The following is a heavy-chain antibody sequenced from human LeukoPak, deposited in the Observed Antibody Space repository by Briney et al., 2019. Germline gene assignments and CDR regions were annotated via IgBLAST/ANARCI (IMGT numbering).Heavy chain of an antibody. J-gene: IGHJ4*02. Sequence: PGGSLRLSCAASGFTFRAYYMSWIRQAPGKGLEWVSYISSSGSTIYYADSVKGRFTISRDNAKNSMYLQMNSLRAECTTVYYCARDDSSWGTGYFDYWGQGTLVTVSS. D-gene: IGHD6-13*01. CDR2: ISSSGSTI. CDR1: GFTFRAYY. V-gene: IGHV3-11*04. CDR3: ARDDSSWGTGYFDY.